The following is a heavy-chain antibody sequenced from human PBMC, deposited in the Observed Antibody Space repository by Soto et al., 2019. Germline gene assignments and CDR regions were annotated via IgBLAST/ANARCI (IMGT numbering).Heavy chain of an antibody. CDR3: AILRITILGVVICSAYYYYYMDV. V-gene: IGHV4-39*01. Sequence: QLQLQESGPGLVKPSETLSLTCTVSGGSISSSSYYWGWIRQPPGKGLEWIGSIYYKGSTYYNPSMKSRVTTSVDASKNLLPLKLSSVTAADTAVYYFAILRITILGVVICSAYYYYYMDVWGKGTTVTVSS. J-gene: IGHJ6*03. CDR1: GGSISSSSYY. D-gene: IGHD3-3*01. CDR2: IYYKGST.